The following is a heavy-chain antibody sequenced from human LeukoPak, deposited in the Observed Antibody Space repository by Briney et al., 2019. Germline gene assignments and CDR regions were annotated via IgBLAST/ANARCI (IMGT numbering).Heavy chain of an antibody. CDR2: IYYSGST. J-gene: IGHJ3*02. V-gene: IGHV4-38-2*02. D-gene: IGHD1-26*01. CDR3: ARELSRGSYYSLPGPDAFDI. CDR1: ADSISSSYW. Sequence: PSETLSLTCAVSADSISSSYWWSWVRQPPGKGLEWIGSIYYSGSTYYNPSLKSRVTISVDTPKNQFSLKLSSVTAADTAVYYCARELSRGSYYSLPGPDAFDIWGQGTMVTVSS.